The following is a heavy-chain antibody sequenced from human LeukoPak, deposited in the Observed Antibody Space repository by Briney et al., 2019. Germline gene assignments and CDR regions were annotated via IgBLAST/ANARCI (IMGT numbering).Heavy chain of an antibody. CDR2: IYPGDSDT. D-gene: IGHD3-10*01. CDR1: AYTFTSYW. J-gene: IGHJ4*02. Sequence: GESLKISCKGSAYTFTSYWIGWVRQMPGKGLEWMGIIYPGDSDTRYSPSFQGQVTISADKSISTAYLQWSSLKASDTAMYYCAISAVRGVIRGPFDYWGQGTLVTVSS. CDR3: AISAVRGVIRGPFDY. V-gene: IGHV5-51*01.